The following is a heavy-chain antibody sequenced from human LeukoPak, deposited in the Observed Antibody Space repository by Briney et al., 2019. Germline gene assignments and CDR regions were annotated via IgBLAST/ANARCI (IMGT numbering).Heavy chain of an antibody. CDR1: GYTFTSYG. V-gene: IGHV1-46*01. Sequence: ASVKVSCKASGYTFTSYGISWVRQAPGQGLEWMGIINPSGGSTSYAQKFQGRVTMTRDTSTSTVYMELSSLRSEDTAVYYCAREGVIFDYWGQGTLVTVSS. J-gene: IGHJ4*02. D-gene: IGHD3-10*01. CDR3: AREGVIFDY. CDR2: INPSGGST.